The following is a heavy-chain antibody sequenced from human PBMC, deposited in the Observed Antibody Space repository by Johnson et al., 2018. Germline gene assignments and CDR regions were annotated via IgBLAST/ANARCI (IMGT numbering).Heavy chain of an antibody. CDR2: IVPIFGTS. Sequence: QVQLVQSGAEVKKXGSSVKVXCKASGGTFSRSAISWVRQAPGQGPEWMGGIVPIFGTSNYAQKFQGRLRITADKSTNTAYKDLTSLRSEDTAVYYCARAPEDKPSWYYDLWGRGTLVSVSS. D-gene: IGHD2-15*01. V-gene: IGHV1-69*06. CDR1: GGTFSRSA. J-gene: IGHJ2*01. CDR3: ARAPEDKPSWYYDL.